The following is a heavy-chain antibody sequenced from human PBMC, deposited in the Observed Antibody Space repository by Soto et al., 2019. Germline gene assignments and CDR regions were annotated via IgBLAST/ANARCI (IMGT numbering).Heavy chain of an antibody. CDR2: ISAYNGNT. Sequence: ASVKVSCKASGYTFTSYGISWVRHAPGQGLEWMGWISAYNGNTNYAQKLQGRVTMTTDTSTSTAYMELRSLRSDDTAVYYCARGGSVDYGDYGNSSYPHDYWGRRTLVPVS. CDR3: ARGGSVDYGDYGNSSYPHDY. CDR1: GYTFTSYG. D-gene: IGHD4-17*01. V-gene: IGHV1-18*01. J-gene: IGHJ4*02.